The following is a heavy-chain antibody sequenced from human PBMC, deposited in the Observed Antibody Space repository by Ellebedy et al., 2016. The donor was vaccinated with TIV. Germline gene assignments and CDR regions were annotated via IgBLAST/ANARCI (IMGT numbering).Heavy chain of an antibody. CDR2: INPSGGST. Sequence: AASVKVSCKASAYSFTSYYMHWVRQAPGQGVEWMGIINPSGGSTRYAQKFQDSVTMTRNTSTSTVYMELSSLRSEDTAVYYCSRGRGRYYYDSSGYYYWGQGTLVTVSS. CDR3: SRGRGRYYYDSSGYYY. CDR1: AYSFTSYY. J-gene: IGHJ4*02. V-gene: IGHV1-46*01. D-gene: IGHD3-22*01.